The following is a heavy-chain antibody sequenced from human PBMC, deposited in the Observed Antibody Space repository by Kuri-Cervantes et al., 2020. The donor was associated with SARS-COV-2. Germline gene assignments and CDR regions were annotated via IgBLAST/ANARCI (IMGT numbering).Heavy chain of an antibody. J-gene: IGHJ6*03. Sequence: GGSLRLSCAASGFTFSSYAMHWVRQAPGKGLEWVAVISYDGSNKYYADSVKGRFTISRDNSKNTLYLQMNSLRAEDTAVYYCATAGDGLNYYYYMDVWGKGTTVTVSS. D-gene: IGHD5-24*01. CDR3: ATAGDGLNYYYYMDV. V-gene: IGHV3-30-3*01. CDR1: GFTFSSYA. CDR2: ISYDGSNK.